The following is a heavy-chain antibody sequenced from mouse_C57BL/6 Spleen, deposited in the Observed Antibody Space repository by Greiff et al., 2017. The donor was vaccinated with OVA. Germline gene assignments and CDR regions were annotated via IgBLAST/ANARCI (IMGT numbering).Heavy chain of an antibody. V-gene: IGHV1-52*01. J-gene: IGHJ2*01. CDR2: IDPSDSET. D-gene: IGHD3-2*02. CDR1: GYTFTSSW. CDR3: ARQLRLGGFDY. Sequence: QVQLQQPGAELVRPGSSVKLSCKASGYTFTSSWMHWVKQRPIQGLEWIGNIDPSDSETYYNQKFKDKATLTVDKSSSTAYMQLSRLTSEDSAVYYCARQLRLGGFDYWGQGTTLTVSS.